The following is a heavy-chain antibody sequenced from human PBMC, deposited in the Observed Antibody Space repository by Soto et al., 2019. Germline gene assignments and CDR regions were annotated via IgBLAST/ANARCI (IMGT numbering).Heavy chain of an antibody. CDR1: GYTFTNYY. CDR2: IRPSGGRT. CDR3: AREPNESYYFDY. J-gene: IGHJ4*02. V-gene: IGHV1-46*01. D-gene: IGHD5-18*01. Sequence: GASVKVSCKASGYTFTNYYIHWVRQAPGQGLEWLGIIRPSGGRTEYAQRFQGRVTMTRDTSTSTVYMELTSLTSGDTAVYYCAREPNESYYFDYWGQGTLVTVSS.